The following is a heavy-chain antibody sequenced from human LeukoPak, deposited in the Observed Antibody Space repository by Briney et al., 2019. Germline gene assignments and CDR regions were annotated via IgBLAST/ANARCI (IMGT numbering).Heavy chain of an antibody. CDR1: GGSISSSSYY. CDR2: ISGSGGST. CDR3: ASAVAGIFDP. Sequence: PSETLSLTCTVSGGSISSSSYYWGWIRQPPGKGLEWVSAISGSGGSTYYADSVKGRFTISRDNSKNTLYLQMNSLRAEDTAVYYCASAVAGIFDPWGQGTLVTVSS. J-gene: IGHJ5*02. D-gene: IGHD6-19*01. V-gene: IGHV3-23*01.